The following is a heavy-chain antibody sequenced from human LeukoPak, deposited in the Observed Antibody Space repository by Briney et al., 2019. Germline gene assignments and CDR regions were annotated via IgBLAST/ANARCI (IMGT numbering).Heavy chain of an antibody. CDR3: AKDSPSRTATTEVPVDY. J-gene: IGHJ4*02. CDR2: ISSSSSYI. V-gene: IGHV3-21*01. Sequence: PGGSLRLSCAASGFTFSDYTMNWVRQAPGKELEWVSSISSSSSYIYFANSVRDRFTIYRDNAKNSLYLQMNSLRAEDTAVYYCAKDSPSRTATTEVPVDYWGQGTLVTVSS. D-gene: IGHD5-24*01. CDR1: GFTFSDYT.